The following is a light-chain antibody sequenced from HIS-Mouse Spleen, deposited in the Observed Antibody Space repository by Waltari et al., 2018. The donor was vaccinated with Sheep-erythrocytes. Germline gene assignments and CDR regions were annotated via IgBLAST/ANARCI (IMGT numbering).Light chain of an antibody. CDR2: EGS. Sequence: QSALTQPASVSGSPGQSFTIPCPGTSSDVGRYNLVSWYQQHPGKAPKLMIYEGSKRPSGVSNRFSGSKSGNTASLTISGLQAEDEADYYCCSYAGSSTPWVFGGGTKLTVL. CDR3: CSYAGSSTPWV. V-gene: IGLV2-23*01. J-gene: IGLJ3*02. CDR1: SSDVGRYNL.